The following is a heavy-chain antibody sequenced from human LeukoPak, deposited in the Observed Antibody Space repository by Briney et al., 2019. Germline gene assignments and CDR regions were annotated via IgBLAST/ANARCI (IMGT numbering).Heavy chain of an antibody. J-gene: IGHJ4*02. CDR3: AKIYSYGRQNYFDY. CDR1: GFTFSNYN. CDR2: ICSSSSYI. V-gene: IGHV3-21*04. Sequence: GGSLRLSCAASGFTFSNYNMNWVRQAPGKGLEWFSSICSSSSYIYYADSVKGRVTISRDNARNSLYLQMNSLRAEDTALYYCAKIYSYGRQNYFDYWGKGNLVTVSS. D-gene: IGHD5-18*01.